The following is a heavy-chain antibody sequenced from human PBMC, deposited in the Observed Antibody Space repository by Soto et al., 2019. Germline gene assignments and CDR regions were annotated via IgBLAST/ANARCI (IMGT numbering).Heavy chain of an antibody. CDR1: GLTFSSYA. D-gene: IGHD6-13*01. CDR3: ARYARPEGSSWYEGDYYFDY. CDR2: IGSNGGST. V-gene: IGHV3-64*01. J-gene: IGHJ4*02. Sequence: EVQLVESGGGLVQPGGPRRLSCEPSGLTFSSYAIHWVRQAPGKELEYVSPIGSNGGSTYYANSVKGGLTISRDNSKNTLYLQMGSLRAEDMAVYYCARYARPEGSSWYEGDYYFDYWGQGTLVTVSS.